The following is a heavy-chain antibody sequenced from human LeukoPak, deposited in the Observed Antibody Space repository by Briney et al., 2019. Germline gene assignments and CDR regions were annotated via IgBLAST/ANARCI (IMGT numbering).Heavy chain of an antibody. V-gene: IGHV4-39*01. CDR1: GGSISSRSYY. CDR3: ARHEDYYYYMDV. Sequence: PPQTLSLTCTVAGGSISSRSYYCGWIRQPPGKGLEWIGRIYFSGSTYDNPSLKSRVTISVDTSKNQFSVKLSSVTAADTAVYYCARHEDYYYYMDVWGKGTTVTVSS. CDR2: IYFSGST. J-gene: IGHJ6*03.